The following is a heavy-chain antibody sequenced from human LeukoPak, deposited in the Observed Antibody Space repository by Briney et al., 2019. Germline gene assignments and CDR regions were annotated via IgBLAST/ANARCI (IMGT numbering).Heavy chain of an antibody. CDR3: ARLGVQRGDYNRPWDY. CDR2: IYPGDSGT. Sequence: HGESLEISCKGSGYNFASYWIGWVRQMPGKCLEWMGVIYPGDSGTRYSPSFQGQVTISADKSISTAYLQWSSLKASDTAMYYCARLGVQRGDYNRPWDYWGQGTLVTVSS. J-gene: IGHJ4*02. CDR1: GYNFASYW. D-gene: IGHD4-17*01. V-gene: IGHV5-51*01.